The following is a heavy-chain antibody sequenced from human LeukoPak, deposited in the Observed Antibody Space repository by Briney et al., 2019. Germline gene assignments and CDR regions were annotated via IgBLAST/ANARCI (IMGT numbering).Heavy chain of an antibody. CDR3: AKDMRGDILTTSGTHDY. J-gene: IGHJ4*02. D-gene: IGHD3-9*01. Sequence: GGSLRLSCAASGFTFSSCAMSWVRQAPGKGLEWVSIISGTGGNTYYADSVKARFTIPSNKSNNTLYLQMSHLRAEDTAVYYCAKDMRGDILTTSGTHDYWDQGTLVTVSS. V-gene: IGHV3-23*01. CDR2: ISGTGGNT. CDR1: GFTFSSCA.